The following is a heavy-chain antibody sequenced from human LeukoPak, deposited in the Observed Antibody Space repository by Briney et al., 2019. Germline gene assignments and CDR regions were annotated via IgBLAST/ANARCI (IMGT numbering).Heavy chain of an antibody. CDR3: ARDLYGCSGGSCTTFDY. CDR2: INPSGGST. J-gene: IGHJ4*02. Sequence: ASVKVPCKACGYTFTSYYMHCVRQVPGQGLEWMGIINPSGGSTSYAQKFQGRVTMTRDTSISTAYMELSRLRSDDTAVYYCARDLYGCSGGSCTTFDYWGQGTLVTVSS. CDR1: GYTFTSYY. V-gene: IGHV1-46*01. D-gene: IGHD2-15*01.